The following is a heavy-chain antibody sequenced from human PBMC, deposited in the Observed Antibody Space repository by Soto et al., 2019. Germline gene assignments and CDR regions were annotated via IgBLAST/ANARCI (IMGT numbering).Heavy chain of an antibody. CDR3: ARVAYSYGWIYDY. CDR2: IKQDGSEK. D-gene: IGHD6-19*01. J-gene: IGHJ4*01. Sequence: PVGSLRLSCAASGFTFSSYWMSWVRQAPGKGLEWVANIKQDGSEKYYVDSVKGRFTLSRDNAKNSLHLQMNSLRAEDTAIYFCARVAYSYGWIYDYWGQGTLVTVSS. CDR1: GFTFSSYW. V-gene: IGHV3-7*01.